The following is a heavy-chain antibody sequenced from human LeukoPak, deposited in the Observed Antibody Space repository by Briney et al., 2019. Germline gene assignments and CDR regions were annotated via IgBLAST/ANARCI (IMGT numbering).Heavy chain of an antibody. Sequence: GGSLRLSCAASGFTFSSYALTWVRQAPGKGLEWVSSISSSSSYIYYADSVKGRFTISRDNAKNSLYLQMNSLRAEDTAVYYCAGYYYDSSGYYLNWFDPWGQGTLVTVPS. D-gene: IGHD3-22*01. V-gene: IGHV3-21*01. CDR1: GFTFSSYA. CDR2: ISSSSSYI. CDR3: AGYYYDSSGYYLNWFDP. J-gene: IGHJ5*02.